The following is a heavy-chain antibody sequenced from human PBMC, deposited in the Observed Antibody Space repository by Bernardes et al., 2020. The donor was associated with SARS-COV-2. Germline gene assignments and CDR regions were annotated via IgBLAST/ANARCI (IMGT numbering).Heavy chain of an antibody. V-gene: IGHV3-23*01. D-gene: IGHD3-9*01. CDR2: ISISGADT. CDR1: GFTFSSYA. CDR3: AKGPHRYIGWFGMDV. J-gene: IGHJ6*02. Sequence: GGSLRLSCAASGFTFSSYAMTWVRQAPGKGLEWVSTISISGADTYYADSVKGRFTISRDISKNTLYLQMNSLRAEDTAEYYCAKGPHRYIGWFGMDVWGQGTTVTVSS.